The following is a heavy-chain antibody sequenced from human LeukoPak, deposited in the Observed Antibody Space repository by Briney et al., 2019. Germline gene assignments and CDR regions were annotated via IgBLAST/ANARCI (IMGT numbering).Heavy chain of an antibody. CDR3: ARVAEAAAFDS. V-gene: IGHV3-21*06. CDR1: GFSFSTYS. CDR2: ISRNSRYI. D-gene: IGHD6-13*01. J-gene: IGHJ4*02. Sequence: GGSLRLSCAASGFSFSTYSMNWVRQAPGRGLEWVSSISRNSRYIYYADSMRGRFTISRDNAKNSLYLQMNSLKPEDTAVYYCARVAEAAAFDSWGQGTLVTVSS.